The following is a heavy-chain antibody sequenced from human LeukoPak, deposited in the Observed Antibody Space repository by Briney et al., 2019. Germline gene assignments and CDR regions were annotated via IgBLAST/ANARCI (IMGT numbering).Heavy chain of an antibody. CDR1: GYSISSGYY. J-gene: IGHJ3*02. CDR2: IYHSGST. D-gene: IGHD1-26*01. CDR3: ARELRAAFDI. V-gene: IGHV4-38-2*01. Sequence: ASEALSLTCAVSGYSISSGYYWGWIRQPPGKGLEWIGSIYHSGSTYYNPSLKSRVTISVDTSKNQFSLKLSSVTAADTAVYYCARELRAAFDIWGQGTMVTVSS.